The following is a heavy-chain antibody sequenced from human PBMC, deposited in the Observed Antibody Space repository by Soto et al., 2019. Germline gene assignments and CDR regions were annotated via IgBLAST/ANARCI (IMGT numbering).Heavy chain of an antibody. J-gene: IGHJ5*02. V-gene: IGHV6-1*01. Sequence: LSLTCAISGDSVSSNSAAWNWIRQSPSRGLEWLGRTYYRSKWYNDYAVSVKSRITINPDTSKNQFSLQLNSVTPEDTAVYYCVRAFCSGGSCWAWSNGFAPWGQGTQVPVS. CDR1: GDSVSSNSAA. D-gene: IGHD2-15*01. CDR2: TYYRSKWYN. CDR3: VRAFCSGGSCWAWSNGFAP.